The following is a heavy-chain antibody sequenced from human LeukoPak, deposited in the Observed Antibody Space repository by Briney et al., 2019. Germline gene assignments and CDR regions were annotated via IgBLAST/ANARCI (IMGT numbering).Heavy chain of an antibody. CDR3: ARRIAYCSGGSCYSAPYYYYYMDV. Sequence: GASVKVSCKXSGYTFTSYGISWVRQAPRQGLEWMGRISAYNGNTNYAQKLQGRVTLTTDTSTSTAYMELRSLRSDDTAVYYCARRIAYCSGGSCYSAPYYYYYMDVWGKGTTVTVSS. V-gene: IGHV1-18*01. CDR2: ISAYNGNT. CDR1: GYTFTSYG. J-gene: IGHJ6*03. D-gene: IGHD2-15*01.